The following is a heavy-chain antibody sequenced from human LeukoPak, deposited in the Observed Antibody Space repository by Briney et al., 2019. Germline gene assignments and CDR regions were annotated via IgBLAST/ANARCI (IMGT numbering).Heavy chain of an antibody. V-gene: IGHV1-18*01. CDR1: GYSFSTFG. CDR2: VSGYNGNT. D-gene: IGHD3-3*01. Sequence: GASVKVSCKASGYSFSTFGIVWVRQAPGQGLEWMGWVSGYNGNTNYAQKFQGRVTMTTDTSTSSAYMELRSLRSDDTAVYFCARFFGVGTPFDYWGQGTLVTVSS. CDR3: ARFFGVGTPFDY. J-gene: IGHJ4*01.